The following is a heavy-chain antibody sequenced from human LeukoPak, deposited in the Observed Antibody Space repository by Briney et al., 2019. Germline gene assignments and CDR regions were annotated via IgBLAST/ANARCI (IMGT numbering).Heavy chain of an antibody. V-gene: IGHV3-48*03. CDR3: ARGDPHADL. CDR1: GFHLHTYE. J-gene: IGHJ5*02. Sequence: PGGSLRLSCAASGFHLHTYEMNGLRQAPGKGLEWIADITISGHTKNYADSVKGRFTISRDSARTSLYLQIDSLRVEDTGVYFCARGDPHADLWGQGTLVTVSS. CDR2: ITISGHTK.